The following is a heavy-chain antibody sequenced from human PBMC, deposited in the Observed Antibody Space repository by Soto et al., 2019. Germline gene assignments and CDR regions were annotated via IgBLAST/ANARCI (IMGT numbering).Heavy chain of an antibody. CDR2: VSNNGIE. Sequence: PSETLSLTCAVSGLSVSSTSWLSWFRQTTGKGMEWIGEVSNNGIEKYNPSIESRVTMSMDESRNQLSLEIRSMTAADTAVYYCARDVYYGGFSLGYWGHGILVTVSS. CDR1: GLSVSSTSW. D-gene: IGHD4-17*01. V-gene: IGHV4-4*02. CDR3: ARDVYYGGFSLGY. J-gene: IGHJ4*01.